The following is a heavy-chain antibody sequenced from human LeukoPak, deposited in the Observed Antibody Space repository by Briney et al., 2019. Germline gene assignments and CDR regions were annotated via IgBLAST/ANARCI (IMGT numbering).Heavy chain of an antibody. V-gene: IGHV4-38-2*02. CDR2: IYHSGST. CDR1: GYSISGGYY. Sequence: SETVSRTGTVSGYSISGGYYWGWIREPPGKGLEWIGGIYHSGSTYYNPPLKSPVTLSVDTSKNQFSLKLISVTDADTAVSSCESWGSVATGPFDYWGQGTLVTVSS. J-gene: IGHJ4*02. CDR3: ESWGSVATGPFDY. D-gene: IGHD5-12*01.